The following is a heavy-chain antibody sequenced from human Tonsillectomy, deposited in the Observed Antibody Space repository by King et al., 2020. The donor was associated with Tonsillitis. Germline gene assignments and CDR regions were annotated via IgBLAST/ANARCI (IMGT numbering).Heavy chain of an antibody. D-gene: IGHD2-2*01. CDR3: ARERLEVPGTIYYHYAMDV. CDR1: GCIFTDYY. V-gene: IGHV1-2*02. Sequence: VQLVESGAEVKKPGASVKVSCKASGCIFTDYYMHWVRQAPGQGLEWMGWINPNSGGTNYAQTFQGRVTMTWDTSISTAYMELSRLRSDHTAVYYCARERLEVPGTIYYHYAMDVWGQGTTVTVSS. J-gene: IGHJ6*02. CDR2: INPNSGGT.